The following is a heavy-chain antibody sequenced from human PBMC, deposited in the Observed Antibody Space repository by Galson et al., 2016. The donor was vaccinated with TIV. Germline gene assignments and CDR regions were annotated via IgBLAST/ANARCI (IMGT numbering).Heavy chain of an antibody. V-gene: IGHV1-69*04. CDR3: AREVAHVDSVIFNADAFDN. CDR2: IIPTLSLA. J-gene: IGHJ3*02. CDR1: GDTFSSLS. D-gene: IGHD5-18*01. Sequence: SVKVSCKASGDTFSSLSIIWVRQAPGQGLEWMGRIIPTLSLADYAQKFQGRVTITADRSTSTVYMELSSLRSDDAAVYYCAREVAHVDSVIFNADAFDNWGQGTMVTVSS.